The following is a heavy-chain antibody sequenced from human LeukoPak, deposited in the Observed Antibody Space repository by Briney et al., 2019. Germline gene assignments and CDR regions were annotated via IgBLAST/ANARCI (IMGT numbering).Heavy chain of an antibody. CDR1: GFTLSNYD. CDR3: ARADCSSSTCYLRRSWFDP. J-gene: IGHJ5*02. CDR2: ISTSSRYI. V-gene: IGHV3-21*01. Sequence: PGGSLRLSCAASGFTLSNYDMHWVRQAPGKGLEWVSSISTSSRYIYYKDSVRGRFTISRDDAKNSLYLEMNSLRAEDTAVYYCARADCSSSTCYLRRSWFDPWGQGTLVTVSS. D-gene: IGHD2-2*01.